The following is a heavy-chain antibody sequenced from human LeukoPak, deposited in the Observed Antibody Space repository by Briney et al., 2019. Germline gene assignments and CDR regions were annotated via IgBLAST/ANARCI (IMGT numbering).Heavy chain of an antibody. J-gene: IGHJ4*02. CDR2: ISSSSSYI. D-gene: IGHD3-3*01. CDR3: ASQADFWSGLPPPP. V-gene: IGHV3-21*01. CDR1: GFTFSVYS. Sequence: GGSLRLSCAASGFTFSVYSMIWVRQAPGKGLEWVSSISSSSSYIYYADSVKGRFTISRDNAENSVYLQMNSLRAEDTAVYHCASQADFWSGLPPPPWGQGTLVTVSS.